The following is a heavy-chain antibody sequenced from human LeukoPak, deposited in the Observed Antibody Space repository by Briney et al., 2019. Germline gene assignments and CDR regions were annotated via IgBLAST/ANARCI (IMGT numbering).Heavy chain of an antibody. J-gene: IGHJ6*03. D-gene: IGHD3-10*01. CDR3: ARAIYGSGSFYYYYYMDV. CDR1: GLTFSSYW. CDR2: IKQDGSEK. Sequence: PGGSLRLSCAASGLTFSSYWMSWVRQAPGKGLEWVANIKQDGSEKYYVDSVKGRFTISRDNAKNSLYLQMNSLRDEDTAVYYCARAIYGSGSFYYYYYMDVWGKGTTVTVSS. V-gene: IGHV3-7*01.